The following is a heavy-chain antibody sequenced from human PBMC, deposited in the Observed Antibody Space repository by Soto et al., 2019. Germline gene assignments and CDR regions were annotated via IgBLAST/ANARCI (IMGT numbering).Heavy chain of an antibody. Sequence: QVQLVQSGAEVKKPGASVQVSCKASGYTFTAYYIHWVRQAPGEGLEWMAWINIYTGDAGLAPECQGSVTVTRDTSLNTVYMDLSGLISDDKAVYYCDGGSTTVTPLGDYWGQGTLVSVSS. CDR3: DGGSTTVTPLGDY. V-gene: IGHV1-2*02. CDR2: INIYTGDA. J-gene: IGHJ4*02. CDR1: GYTFTAYY. D-gene: IGHD4-17*01.